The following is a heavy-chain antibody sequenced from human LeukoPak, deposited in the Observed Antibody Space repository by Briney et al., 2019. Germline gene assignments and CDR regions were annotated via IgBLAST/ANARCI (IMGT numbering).Heavy chain of an antibody. CDR1: GFTFSSYG. J-gene: IGHJ4*02. CDR3: ARYYGSSWFLDY. V-gene: IGHV3-33*01. D-gene: IGHD6-13*01. Sequence: GGSLRLSCAASGFTFSSYGMHRVRQAPGKGGEGVAVIWYDGSNKDYADSVKGRFTISRDNSKNTLYLQMNSLRAADTALYYCARYYGSSWFLDYWGQGTLVTVSS. CDR2: IWYDGSNK.